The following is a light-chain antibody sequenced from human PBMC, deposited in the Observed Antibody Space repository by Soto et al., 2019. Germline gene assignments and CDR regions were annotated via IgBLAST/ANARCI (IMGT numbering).Light chain of an antibody. Sequence: QSVLTQPASVSGSPGQSITISCTGTSSDTAGYNYVSWYQQHPGKAPKLMIYEVSNRPSGVSNRFSGSKSGNTASLTVSGLQAEDEADYYCSSYAGSNRVFGTGTKLTVL. CDR1: SSDTAGYNY. CDR2: EVS. CDR3: SSYAGSNRV. V-gene: IGLV2-14*01. J-gene: IGLJ1*01.